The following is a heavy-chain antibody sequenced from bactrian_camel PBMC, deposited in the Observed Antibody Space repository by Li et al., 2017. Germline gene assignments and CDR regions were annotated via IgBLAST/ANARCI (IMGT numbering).Heavy chain of an antibody. Sequence: HVQLVESGGGLVQPGGSLSLACATSTYMYRHACMGWFRQAPGKEREGVASIDKDDDTTYADSVKGRFTISKQNANYTVYLQMNNLKSDDTARYYCAADFGPYCSASFLARRANFMGQGTQVTVS. CDR1: TYMYRHAC. J-gene: IGHJ4*01. CDR2: IDKDDDT. D-gene: IGHD2*01. V-gene: IGHV3S53*01.